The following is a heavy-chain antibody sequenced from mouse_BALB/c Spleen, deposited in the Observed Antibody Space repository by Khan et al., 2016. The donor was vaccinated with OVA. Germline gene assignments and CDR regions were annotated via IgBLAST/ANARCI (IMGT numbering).Heavy chain of an antibody. D-gene: IGHD1-2*01. V-gene: IGHV3-2*02. CDR2: ISYSGST. Sequence: VHLKQSGPGLVKPSQSLSLTCTVTGYSFTSGYGWNWIRQFPGNKLEWMVYISYSGSTNYNPSLKSRISITRDTSKNQFFLQLNSVTTEDTATYYCARTARIKYWGQGTTLTVSS. CDR3: ARTARIKY. CDR1: GYSFTSGYG. J-gene: IGHJ2*01.